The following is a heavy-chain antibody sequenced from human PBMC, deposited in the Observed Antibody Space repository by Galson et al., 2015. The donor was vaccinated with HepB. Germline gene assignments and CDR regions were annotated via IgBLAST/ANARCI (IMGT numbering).Heavy chain of an antibody. CDR3: ARHLLVGDYFDH. Sequence: SETLSLTCSVSGGSITNTAYYWGWFRQSPGKGLEWIASIYYNGDTYYNPSLKSRVSMYIDTSKNQFSMNLRSVTATDATVYYCARHLLVGDYFDHWGQGTLVTVSS. CDR2: IYYNGDT. D-gene: IGHD2-8*02. CDR1: GGSITNTAYY. V-gene: IGHV4-39*01. J-gene: IGHJ4*02.